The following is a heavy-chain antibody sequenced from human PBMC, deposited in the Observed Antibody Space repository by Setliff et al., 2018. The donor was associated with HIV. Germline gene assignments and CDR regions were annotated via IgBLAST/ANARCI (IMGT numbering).Heavy chain of an antibody. D-gene: IGHD3-16*02. CDR2: NNQSGSS. V-gene: IGHV4-34*01. J-gene: IGHJ4*01. CDR3: ARVASWWGGNYLDI. Sequence: PSETLSLTCGVSDASFGGVYWTWVRQSPQKGLEWIGENNQSGSSSYNPSLRSRSTISVDTSEKQISPTLTSVTSADSGLYYCARVASWWGGNYLDIWGQPSLVTVSS. CDR1: DASFGGVY.